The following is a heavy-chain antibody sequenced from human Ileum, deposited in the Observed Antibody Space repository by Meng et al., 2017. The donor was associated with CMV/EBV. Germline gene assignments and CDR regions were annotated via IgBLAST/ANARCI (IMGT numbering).Heavy chain of an antibody. Sequence: GESLKISCAASGFTFSIYGMHWVRQAPGTWLEWVAFVRYDGSNKYYPDSVKGRFTISRDNSENTLFLQMNSLRAEDTAVYYCTRNPGEAGSYYYYYVMDVWGQGTTVTVSS. V-gene: IGHV3-30*02. D-gene: IGHD3-16*01. CDR3: TRNPGEAGSYYYYYVMDV. J-gene: IGHJ6*02. CDR2: VRYDGSNK. CDR1: GFTFSIYG.